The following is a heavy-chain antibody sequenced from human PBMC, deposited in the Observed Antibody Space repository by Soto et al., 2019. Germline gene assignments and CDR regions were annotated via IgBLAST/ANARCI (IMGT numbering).Heavy chain of an antibody. J-gene: IGHJ5*02. V-gene: IGHV1-69*01. Sequence: QAQLVQSGAEVKEPGSSVKVSCKASVEFFSNYGISWVRQAPGQGLEWMGGIIPIFGTISYAEKFQGRVRKTADEYTNTVYMQLRSRRSADKAVYYCARVFPDGWVEPGGGRVYFDTWGRGTLVTVSS. D-gene: IGHD6-19*01. CDR2: IIPIFGTI. CDR3: ARVFPDGWVEPGGGRVYFDT. CDR1: VEFFSNYG.